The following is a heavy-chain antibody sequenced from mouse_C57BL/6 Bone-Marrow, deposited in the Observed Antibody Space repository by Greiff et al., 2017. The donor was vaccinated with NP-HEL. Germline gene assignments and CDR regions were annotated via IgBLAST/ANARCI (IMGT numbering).Heavy chain of an antibody. Sequence: VQLQQSGPELVKPGASVKISCKASGYTFTDYYMNWVKQSHGKSLEWIGDINPNNGGTSYNQKFKGKATLTVDKSSSTAYMELRSLTSEDSAVYYCARRYYWDYDDWFAYWGQGTLVTVSA. CDR3: ARRYYWDYDDWFAY. D-gene: IGHD2-4*01. CDR1: GYTFTDYY. V-gene: IGHV1-26*01. J-gene: IGHJ3*01. CDR2: INPNNGGT.